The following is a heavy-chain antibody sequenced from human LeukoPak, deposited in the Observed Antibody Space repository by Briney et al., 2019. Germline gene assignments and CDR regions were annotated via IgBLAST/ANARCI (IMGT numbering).Heavy chain of an antibody. CDR1: GGTFSSYA. CDR3: ARVWVAAAGHFDY. Sequence: GASVKVSCKASGGTFSSYAISWVRQAPGQGLEWMGGIIPIFGTANYAQKFQGRVTITADESTSTAYMELSSLRSEDTAVYYCARVWVAAAGHFDYWGQGTLVTVSS. CDR2: IIPIFGTA. D-gene: IGHD6-13*01. J-gene: IGHJ4*02. V-gene: IGHV1-69*13.